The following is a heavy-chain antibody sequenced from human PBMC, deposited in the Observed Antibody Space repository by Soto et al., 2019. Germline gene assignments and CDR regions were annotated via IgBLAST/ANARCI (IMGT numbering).Heavy chain of an antibody. V-gene: IGHV3-30-3*01. J-gene: IGHJ6*02. CDR3: ARDRNYRKYFYGMDV. CDR1: GFTFSSYA. Sequence: GGSLRLSCAASGFTFSSYAMHWVRQAPGKGLEWVAVISYDGSNKYYADSVKGRFTISRDNSKNTLYLQMNSLRAEDTAVYYCARDRNYRKYFYGMDVWGQGTTVTVSS. CDR2: ISYDGSNK. D-gene: IGHD4-4*01.